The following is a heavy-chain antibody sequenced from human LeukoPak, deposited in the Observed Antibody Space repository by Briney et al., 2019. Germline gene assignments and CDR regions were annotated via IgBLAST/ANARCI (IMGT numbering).Heavy chain of an antibody. CDR1: GFTFSTYG. Sequence: GGSLRLSCAASGFTFSTYGMHWVRQAPGKGLEWVAVISYDGSNKYYADSVKGRFTISRDNSKNTLYLQMNSLRAEDTAVYYCANEIIKWELPYWGQGTLVTVSS. J-gene: IGHJ4*02. CDR2: ISYDGSNK. V-gene: IGHV3-30*18. D-gene: IGHD1-26*01. CDR3: ANEIIKWELPY.